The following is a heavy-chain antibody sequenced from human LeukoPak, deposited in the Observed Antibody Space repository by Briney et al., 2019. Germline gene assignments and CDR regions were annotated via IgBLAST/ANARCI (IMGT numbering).Heavy chain of an antibody. V-gene: IGHV4-38-2*02. CDR1: GDSISSGYY. J-gene: IGHJ3*02. CDR2: IYHSGST. CDR3: ARVYDSSGWGAFDI. D-gene: IGHD3-22*01. Sequence: KSSETLSLTCSVSGDSISSGYYWGWIRQPPGKGLEWIGSIYHSGSTYYNPSLKSRVTISVDTSKNQFSLKLSSVTAADTAVYYCARVYDSSGWGAFDIWGQGTMVTVSS.